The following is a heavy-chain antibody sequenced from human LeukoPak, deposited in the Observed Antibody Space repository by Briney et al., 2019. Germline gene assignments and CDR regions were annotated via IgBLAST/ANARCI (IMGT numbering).Heavy chain of an antibody. CDR2: ISAGGGST. CDR3: AKSKGGASSTPYFDS. Sequence: GESLRLSCAASGFTFSRNAMAWVRQAPGKGLEWVSGISAGGGSTYYADSVQGRFSISRDASNNTVHLQMNSLRAEDTAVYYCAKSKGGASSTPYFDSWGQGTLVTVSS. D-gene: IGHD2-2*01. V-gene: IGHV3-23*01. J-gene: IGHJ4*02. CDR1: GFTFSRNA.